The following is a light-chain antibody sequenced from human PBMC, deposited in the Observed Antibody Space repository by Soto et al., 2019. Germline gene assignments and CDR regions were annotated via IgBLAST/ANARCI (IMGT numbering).Light chain of an antibody. CDR1: QSVSSS. CDR2: DAS. CDR3: QQRGTWPLT. V-gene: IGKV3-11*01. J-gene: IGKJ4*01. Sequence: IVLTQSPATLSLSPGERATLSCRASQSVSSSLAWYQQKPGQAPRLLIYDASNRASGIPARFSGSGSGTDFTLTISSLEPEDFAVYYCQQRGTWPLTFGGGTKVEIK.